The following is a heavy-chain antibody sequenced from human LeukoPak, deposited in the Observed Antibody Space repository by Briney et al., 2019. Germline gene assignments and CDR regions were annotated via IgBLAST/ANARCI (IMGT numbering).Heavy chain of an antibody. CDR3: ARETSQKGAHYMDV. Sequence: ASETLSLTCTVSGGSISSYYWSWIRQPPGKGLEWIGYIYYSGSTNYNPSLKSRVTISVHTSKNQFSLKLSSVTAADTAVYYCARETSQKGAHYMDVWGKGTTVPISS. CDR1: GGSISSYY. V-gene: IGHV4-59*01. D-gene: IGHD3-16*01. J-gene: IGHJ6*03. CDR2: IYYSGST.